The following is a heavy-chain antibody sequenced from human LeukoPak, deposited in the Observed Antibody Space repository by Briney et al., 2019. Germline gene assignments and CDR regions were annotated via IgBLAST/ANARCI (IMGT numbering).Heavy chain of an antibody. CDR1: GGSISSYY. V-gene: IGHV4-59*01. D-gene: IGHD2-2*02. Sequence: KSSETLSLTCTVSGGSISSYYWSWIRQPPGKGLEWTGYIYYSGSTNYNPSLKSRVTISVDTSKNQFSLKLSSVTAADTAVYYCARVCCSSTSCYSCMDVWGQGTTVTVSS. CDR2: IYYSGST. J-gene: IGHJ6*02. CDR3: ARVCCSSTSCYSCMDV.